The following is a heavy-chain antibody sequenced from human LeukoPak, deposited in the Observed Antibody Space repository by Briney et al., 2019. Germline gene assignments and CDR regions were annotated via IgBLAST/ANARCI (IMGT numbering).Heavy chain of an antibody. Sequence: GGSLRLSYAGSGFTFRIYAMSWVRQAPGKGLEWVSAISGSGGSTYYADSVKGRFTISRDNSKNTLYLQMNSLRVEDTAVYYCAKDRALRRQLLEYYYYGMDVWGQGTTVTVSS. V-gene: IGHV3-23*01. CDR1: GFTFRIYA. CDR2: ISGSGGST. D-gene: IGHD4-11*01. J-gene: IGHJ6*02. CDR3: AKDRALRRQLLEYYYYGMDV.